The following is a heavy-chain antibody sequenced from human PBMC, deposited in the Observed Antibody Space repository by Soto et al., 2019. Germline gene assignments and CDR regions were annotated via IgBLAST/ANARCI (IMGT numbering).Heavy chain of an antibody. CDR1: GYTFTSYD. Sequence: QVQLVQSGAEVKKPGASVKVSCKASGYTFTSYDINWVRQATGQGLEWMGWRNPNSGNTGYAPKCQGRVTMPRNTSISTAYMELTGLRSEDTAVYYCARELYSRVRFDPWGQGTLVTVSS. D-gene: IGHD6-25*01. J-gene: IGHJ5*02. CDR2: RNPNSGNT. V-gene: IGHV1-8*01. CDR3: ARELYSRVRFDP.